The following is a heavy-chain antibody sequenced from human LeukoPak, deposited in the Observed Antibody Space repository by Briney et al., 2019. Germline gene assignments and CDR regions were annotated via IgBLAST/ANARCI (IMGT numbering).Heavy chain of an antibody. V-gene: IGHV3-23*01. CDR2: ISGSGGTT. Sequence: PGGSLRLSCAASGFTFSTYAMSWVRQAPGKGLDWVSEISGSGGTTFYADSVKGRFTISRDNSKNTLYLQMNSLRVEDTAVYYCARPVVLGAYLRGAYYFDSWGQGTLVTVSS. D-gene: IGHD3-16*01. CDR1: GFTFSTYA. J-gene: IGHJ4*02. CDR3: ARPVVLGAYLRGAYYFDS.